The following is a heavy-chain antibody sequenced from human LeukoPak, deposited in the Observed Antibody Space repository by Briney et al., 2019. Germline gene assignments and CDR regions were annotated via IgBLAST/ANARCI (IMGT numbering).Heavy chain of an antibody. D-gene: IGHD6-6*01. CDR3: ARVWEYSSSWGELLFDY. J-gene: IGHJ4*02. CDR1: GYTFTSYY. CDR2: INPSGGST. Sequence: EASVKVSCKASGYTFTSYYMHWVRQAPGQGLEWMGIINPSGGSTSYAQKFQGRVTMTRDTSTSTVYMELSSLRSEDTAVYYRARVWEYSSSWGELLFDYWGQGTLVTVSS. V-gene: IGHV1-46*01.